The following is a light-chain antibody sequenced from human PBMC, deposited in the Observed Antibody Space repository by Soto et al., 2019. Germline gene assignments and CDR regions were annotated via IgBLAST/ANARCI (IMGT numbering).Light chain of an antibody. CDR2: GPS. V-gene: IGKV1-27*01. J-gene: IGKJ3*01. CDR3: QKYNSLPFT. CDR1: QDISNY. Sequence: DIQMTQSPSSLSASVGDTVTITCRASQDISNYLAWFQQKPGEAPKLLIYGPSNLESGVPSRFSGGKSGTDFTLTISGLQPEDVAIYYCQKYNSLPFTFGPGTKVEIQ.